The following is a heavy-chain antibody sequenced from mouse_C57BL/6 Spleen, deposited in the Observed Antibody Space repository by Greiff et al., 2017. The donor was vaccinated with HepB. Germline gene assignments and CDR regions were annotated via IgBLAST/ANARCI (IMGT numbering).Heavy chain of an antibody. CDR2: IHPNSGST. D-gene: IGHD2-3*01. CDR3: APLYDGYYAWFAY. V-gene: IGHV1-64*01. Sequence: VQLQQPGAELVKPGASVKLSCKASGYTFTSYWMHWVKQRPGQGLEWIGMIHPNSGSTNYNEKFKSKATLTVDKSSSTAYMQLSSLTSEASAVYCCAPLYDGYYAWFAYWGQGTLVTVSA. CDR1: GYTFTSYW. J-gene: IGHJ3*01.